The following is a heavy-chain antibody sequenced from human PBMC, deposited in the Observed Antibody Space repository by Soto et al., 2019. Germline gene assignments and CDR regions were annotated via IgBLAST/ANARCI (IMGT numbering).Heavy chain of an antibody. D-gene: IGHD4-17*01. V-gene: IGHV4-39*01. CDR3: ATHPPYGPLDH. Sequence: SETLSLTCTVSGGSISSSSNHWGWIRQPPGKGLEWIGNIYYSENTYYNPSLKSRVTISVDTSKNQFSLRLTSVTAADTAVYYCATHPPYGPLDHWGKGTLVTVST. CDR1: GGSISSSSNH. J-gene: IGHJ4*02. CDR2: IYYSENT.